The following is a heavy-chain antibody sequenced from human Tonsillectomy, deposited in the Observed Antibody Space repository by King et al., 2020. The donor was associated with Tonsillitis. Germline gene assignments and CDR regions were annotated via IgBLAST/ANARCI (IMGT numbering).Heavy chain of an antibody. V-gene: IGHV3-74*01. CDR2: IKSDGSST. J-gene: IGHJ4*02. Sequence: VQLVESGGGLVQPGGSLRLSCAASGITFSRYWFHWVRQAPGKGLVWVSRIKSDGSSTDYADSVKGRFTISRDNAKNTLYLQMNSLRADDTAVYYCARIAVTTPFDYWGQGTLVTVSS. D-gene: IGHD6-19*01. CDR3: ARIAVTTPFDY. CDR1: GITFSRYW.